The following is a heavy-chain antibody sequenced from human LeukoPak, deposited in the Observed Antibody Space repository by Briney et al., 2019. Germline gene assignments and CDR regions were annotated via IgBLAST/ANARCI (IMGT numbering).Heavy chain of an antibody. J-gene: IGHJ4*02. CDR3: AKDLWYGSGSSPYFDY. D-gene: IGHD3-10*01. Sequence: PGGSLRLSCAASGFTFSSYAMSWVRQAPGKGLEWVSAISGSGGSTYYADSVKGRFTISRDNSKNTLYLQMNSLRAEDTAVYYRAKDLWYGSGSSPYFDYWGQGTLVTVAS. CDR1: GFTFSSYA. CDR2: ISGSGGST. V-gene: IGHV3-23*01.